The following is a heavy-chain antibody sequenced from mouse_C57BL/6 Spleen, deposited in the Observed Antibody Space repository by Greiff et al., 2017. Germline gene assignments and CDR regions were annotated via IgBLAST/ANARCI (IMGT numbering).Heavy chain of an antibody. CDR3: ARWDDYDSGTDY. Sequence: QVQLQQSGPELVKPGASVKISCKASGYAFSSSWMNWVKQRPGKGLEWIGRIYPGDGDTNYNGKFKGKATLTADKSSSTAYMQLSSLTSEDSAVYFCARWDDYDSGTDYWGQGTTLAVSS. CDR1: GYAFSSSW. V-gene: IGHV1-82*01. CDR2: IYPGDGDT. D-gene: IGHD2-4*01. J-gene: IGHJ2*01.